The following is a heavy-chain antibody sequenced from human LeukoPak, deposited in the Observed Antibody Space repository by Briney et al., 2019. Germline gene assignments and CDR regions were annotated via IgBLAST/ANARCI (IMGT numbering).Heavy chain of an antibody. CDR1: GFSFTNAW. V-gene: IGHV3-15*01. Sequence: GGPLRLSCAASGFSFTNAWMSWVRQAPGKGLEWVGRIKSKADGETTDYAAPVKGRFTMSRDDSKATLYLQMNSLKAEDTAMYYCTTDLGITMIRGVIVSWGQGTLVTISS. CDR3: TTDLGITMIRGVIVS. D-gene: IGHD3-10*01. J-gene: IGHJ4*02. CDR2: IKSKADGETT.